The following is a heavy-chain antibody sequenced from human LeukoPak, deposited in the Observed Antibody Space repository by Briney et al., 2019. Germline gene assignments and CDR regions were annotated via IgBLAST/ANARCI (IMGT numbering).Heavy chain of an antibody. CDR2: IKTSGST. Sequence: SETLSLTCTVSDGSISSGSYYWSWIRQPAGKGLEWIGRIKTSGSTNYNPSLKSRVTISIDTSKNQFSLKRSSVTAADTAVYYCAREGKYSSPYFDYWGQGTLVTVSS. CDR1: DGSISSGSYY. J-gene: IGHJ4*02. CDR3: AREGKYSSPYFDY. D-gene: IGHD6-6*01. V-gene: IGHV4-61*02.